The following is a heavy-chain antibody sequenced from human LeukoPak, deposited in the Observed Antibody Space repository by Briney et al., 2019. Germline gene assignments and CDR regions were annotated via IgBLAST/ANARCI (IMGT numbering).Heavy chain of an antibody. Sequence: GGPLRLSCAPSGFTFNPYAMSWVRQAPGKGLEGVWAISGSGGSTYYADSVRGRFTISRDNSKNTLYLQIHSLRAEDTAVYYCAKGKGSSSSSIDWWGQGTLVTVSS. V-gene: IGHV3-23*01. CDR1: GFTFNPYA. CDR3: AKGKGSSSSSIDW. CDR2: ISGSGGST. J-gene: IGHJ4*02. D-gene: IGHD2-15*01.